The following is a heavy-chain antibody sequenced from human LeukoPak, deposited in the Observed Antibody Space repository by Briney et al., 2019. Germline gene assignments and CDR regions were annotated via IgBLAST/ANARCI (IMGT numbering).Heavy chain of an antibody. V-gene: IGHV1-2*02. CDR3: ERWMATVTKRGD. CDR1: AYTFNGFN. CDR2: INPNSGGT. J-gene: IGHJ4*02. D-gene: IGHD4-11*01. Sequence: ASVKVSLKASAYTFNGFNFHWVRHPPGRGPEWMGWINPNSGGTNYAQKFQGRVTMTRDTSISTAYMELSRLRSDDTAASYCERWMATVTKRGDRGQGALVTVSS.